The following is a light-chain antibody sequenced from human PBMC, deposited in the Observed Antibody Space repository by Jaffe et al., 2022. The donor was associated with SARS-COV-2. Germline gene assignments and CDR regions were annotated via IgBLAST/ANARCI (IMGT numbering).Light chain of an antibody. CDR1: SSNIGAGYD. V-gene: IGLV1-40*01. J-gene: IGLJ3*02. Sequence: QSVLTQPPSVSGAPGQRVTISCTGSSSNIGAGYDVHWYQQLPGTAPKLLIHGNSKRPSGVPDRFSGSKSGTSASLAITGLQAEDEADYYCQSYDSSLSVWVFGGGTKLTVL. CDR2: GNS. CDR3: QSYDSSLSVWV.